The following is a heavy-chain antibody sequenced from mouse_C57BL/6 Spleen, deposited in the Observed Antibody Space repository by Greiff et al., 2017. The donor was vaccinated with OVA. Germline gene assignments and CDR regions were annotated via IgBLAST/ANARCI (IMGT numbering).Heavy chain of an antibody. D-gene: IGHD2-3*01. J-gene: IGHJ1*03. CDR1: GFSFNTYA. CDR3: VRHGGGYYVFDV. V-gene: IGHV10-1*01. CDR2: IRSKSNNYAT. Sequence: EVHLVESGGGLVQPKGSLKLSCAASGFSFNTYAMNWVRQAPGKGLEWVARIRSKSNNYATYYADSVKDRFTISRDDSESMLYLQMNNLKTEDTAMYYCVRHGGGYYVFDVWGTGTTVTVSS.